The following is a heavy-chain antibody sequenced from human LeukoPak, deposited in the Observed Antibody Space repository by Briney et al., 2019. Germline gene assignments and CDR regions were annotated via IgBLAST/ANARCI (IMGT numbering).Heavy chain of an antibody. J-gene: IGHJ6*02. CDR1: GFTFSSYG. V-gene: IGHV3-30*18. Sequence: TGGSLRLSCAASGFTFSSYGMHWVRQAPGKGLEWVAVISYDGSNKYYADSVKGRFTISRDNSKNTLYLQMNSLRAEDTAVYYCAKDLAAAGTDYYYYYGMDVWGQGTTVTVSS. CDR3: AKDLAAAGTDYYYYYGMDV. D-gene: IGHD6-13*01. CDR2: ISYDGSNK.